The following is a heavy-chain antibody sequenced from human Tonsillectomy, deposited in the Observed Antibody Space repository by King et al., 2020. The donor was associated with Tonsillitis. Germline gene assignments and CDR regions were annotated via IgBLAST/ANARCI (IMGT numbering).Heavy chain of an antibody. CDR1: GFSITSSGVG. J-gene: IGHJ4*02. CDR2: IYWDDDK. Sequence: TLKESGPTLVKPTQTLTLTCTLSGFSITSSGVGVGWIRHSPGKALEWLALIYWDDDKRYSPSLKSRLVSTKDTSNNQVVLTVTNMDPVDTGTYYCAGRQGLSVGNGGNGGVFDFWGQGILVSVSS. CDR3: AGRQGLSVGNGGNGGVFDF. V-gene: IGHV2-5*02. D-gene: IGHD1-1*01.